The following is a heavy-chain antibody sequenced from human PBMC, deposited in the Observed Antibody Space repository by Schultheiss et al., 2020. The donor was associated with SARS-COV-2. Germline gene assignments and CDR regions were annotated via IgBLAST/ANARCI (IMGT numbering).Heavy chain of an antibody. CDR1: GFTFSGSA. Sequence: GESLKISCAASGFTFSGSAMHWVRQASGKGLEWVGRIRSKANSYATAYAASVKGRFTISRDDSKNTAYLQMNSLKTEDTAVYYCTRPGNGGFDYWGQGTLVTVSS. CDR3: TRPGNGGFDY. CDR2: IRSKANSYAT. J-gene: IGHJ4*02. D-gene: IGHD4-23*01. V-gene: IGHV3-73*01.